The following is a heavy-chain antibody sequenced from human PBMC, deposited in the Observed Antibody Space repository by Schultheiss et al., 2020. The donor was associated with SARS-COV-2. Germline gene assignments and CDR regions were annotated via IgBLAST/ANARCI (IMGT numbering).Heavy chain of an antibody. D-gene: IGHD2-21*02. CDR1: GGSISSSNW. CDR2: IHHSGTT. CDR3: ARARCGGDCYSTFDY. J-gene: IGHJ4*02. Sequence: SETLSLTCTVSGGSISSSNWWSWVRQPPGKGLEWNGEIHHSGTTKYNPSLKSRGTISVDKSNNQFSLKLSSVTAADTAVYYCARARCGGDCYSTFDYWGQGTLVTVSS. V-gene: IGHV4-4*02.